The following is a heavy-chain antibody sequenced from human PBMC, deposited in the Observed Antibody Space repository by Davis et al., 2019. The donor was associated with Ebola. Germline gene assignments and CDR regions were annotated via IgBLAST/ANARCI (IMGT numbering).Heavy chain of an antibody. D-gene: IGHD1-7*01. CDR1: GFTFNSSA. CDR3: AKGGTTAWGTMDV. J-gene: IGHJ6*02. V-gene: IGHV3-23*01. CDR2: ISGSGDST. Sequence: GSLRLSCAASGFTFNSSAMNWVRQAPGKGLEWVSSISGSGDSTYCADSLKGRFTISRDNSKNMLYLQMNSLRVEDTAVYYCAKGGTTAWGTMDVWGQGTTVTVSS.